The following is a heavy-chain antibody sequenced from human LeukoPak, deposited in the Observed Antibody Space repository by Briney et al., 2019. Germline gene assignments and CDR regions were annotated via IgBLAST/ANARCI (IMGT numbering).Heavy chain of an antibody. V-gene: IGHV3-11*04. Sequence: TGGSLRLSCAASGFTFSDYYMSWIRQAPGKGLEWVSYISSSGSTIYYADSVKGRFTISRDNAKNSLYLQMNSLRAEDTAVYYCAKDPRGGYCSGGSCYSPLDYWGQGTLVTVSS. CDR1: GFTFSDYY. CDR3: AKDPRGGYCSGGSCYSPLDY. D-gene: IGHD2-15*01. J-gene: IGHJ4*02. CDR2: ISSSGSTI.